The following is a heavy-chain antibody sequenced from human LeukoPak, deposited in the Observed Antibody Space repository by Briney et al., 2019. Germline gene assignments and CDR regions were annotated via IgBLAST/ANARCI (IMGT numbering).Heavy chain of an antibody. Sequence: ASVKVSCKASGYSFTTYGLTWVRQVPGQGLEWMGWISTFNGKTIYAQNFQGTVTMTTDTSTSTAYMELKSLRSGDTAIYYCARVWGGPDHWGQGTLVTVSS. J-gene: IGHJ4*02. V-gene: IGHV1-18*01. CDR1: GYSFTTYG. CDR2: ISTFNGKT. D-gene: IGHD3-16*01. CDR3: ARVWGGPDH.